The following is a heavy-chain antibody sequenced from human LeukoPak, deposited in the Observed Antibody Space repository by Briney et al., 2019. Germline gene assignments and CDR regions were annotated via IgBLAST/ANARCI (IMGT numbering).Heavy chain of an antibody. CDR3: ARGPTIAAAGRDYYYYGMDV. CDR1: GGSFSGYY. J-gene: IGHJ6*02. D-gene: IGHD6-13*01. CDR2: INHSGST. Sequence: SETLSLTCAVYGGSFSGYYWSWIRQPPGKGLEWIGEINHSGSTNYNPSLKSRVTISVDTSKNQFSLKLSSVTAADTAVYYCARGPTIAAAGRDYYYYGMDVWGQGTTVTVSS. V-gene: IGHV4-34*01.